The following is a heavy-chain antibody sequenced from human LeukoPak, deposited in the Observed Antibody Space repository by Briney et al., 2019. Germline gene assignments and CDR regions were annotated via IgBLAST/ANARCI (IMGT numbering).Heavy chain of an antibody. V-gene: IGHV1-18*01. CDR2: IGTYNGNP. J-gene: IGHJ3*01. CDR1: GYTFTSYA. Sequence: ASVKVSCKASGYTFTSYAIGWVRQAPGQGLEWMGWIGTYNGNPDYTQNLQGRVTMATDTSTSTAYMELRSLKSDDTAVYYCAREDPGGAFDVWGRGTMVTVSS. CDR3: AREDPGGAFDV. D-gene: IGHD3-16*01.